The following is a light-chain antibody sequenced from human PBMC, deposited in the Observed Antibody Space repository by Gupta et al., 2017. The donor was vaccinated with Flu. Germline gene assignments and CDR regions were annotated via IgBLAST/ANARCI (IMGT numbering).Light chain of an antibody. CDR3: QHYNNWPLT. CDR1: QSVGNN. CDR2: DAS. V-gene: IGKV3-15*01. Sequence: EIVTTHSPATLSIPPEEEGTLSCRASQSVGNNLAWYQQKPGQAPMLLIYDASKRAPGIPAGFSGSGSGTEFTLTISSLQSEDIAVYYCQHYNNWPLTFGGGTKVEI. J-gene: IGKJ4*01.